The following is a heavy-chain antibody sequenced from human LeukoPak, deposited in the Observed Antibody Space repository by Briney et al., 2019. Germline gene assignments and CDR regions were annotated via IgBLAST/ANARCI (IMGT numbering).Heavy chain of an antibody. CDR2: IIPIVGTA. J-gene: IGHJ4*02. CDR3: ARDMSLLTLDLPPSFYFDH. Sequence: SVKVSCKSSGGSLSSYAITWVRQAPGQRLEWMGRIIPIVGTASYAQKFQGRVTITADRSTDTTYMDLSSLTSDDTAVYYCARDMSLLTLDLPPSFYFDHWGQGTLVSVSS. V-gene: IGHV1-69*04. D-gene: IGHD1-26*01. CDR1: GGSLSSYA.